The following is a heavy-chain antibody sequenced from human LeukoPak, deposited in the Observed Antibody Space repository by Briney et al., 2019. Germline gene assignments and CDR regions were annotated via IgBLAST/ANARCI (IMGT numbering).Heavy chain of an antibody. CDR2: INHSGST. V-gene: IGHV4-34*01. J-gene: IGHJ4*02. D-gene: IGHD3-3*01. Sequence: PSETLSLTCTVSGGSISSHYWSWIRQPPGKGLEWIGEINHSGSTNYNPSLKSRVTISVDTSKNQFSLKLSSVTAADTAVYYCARGRITIFGVVIKPLDYWGQGTLVTVSS. CDR3: ARGRITIFGVVIKPLDY. CDR1: GGSISSHY.